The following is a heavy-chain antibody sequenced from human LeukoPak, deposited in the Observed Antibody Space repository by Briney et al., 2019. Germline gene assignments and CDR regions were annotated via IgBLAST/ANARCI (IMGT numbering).Heavy chain of an antibody. CDR2: IYWNDDK. CDR3: AHTPRGEQCLVPPHFDL. V-gene: IGHV2-5*01. D-gene: IGHD6-19*01. Sequence: SGPTLVKPTQTLTLTCTFSGFSLSTSGVGVGWIRQPPGKALEWLALIYWNDDKRYSPSLKSRLTITKDTPKNQVVLTMTNMDPVDTATYYCAHTPRGEQCLVPPHFDLWGRGTLVTVSS. J-gene: IGHJ2*01. CDR1: GFSLSTSGVG.